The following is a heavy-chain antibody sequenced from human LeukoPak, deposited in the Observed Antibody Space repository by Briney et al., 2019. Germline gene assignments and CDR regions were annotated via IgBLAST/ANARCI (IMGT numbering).Heavy chain of an antibody. CDR2: IKEDGSEK. CDR3: ARRALRYCSSTSCPAQYYGVDV. Sequence: GGSLSLSCAASGFIFSSYWMSWVRQAPGKGLEWVANIKEDGSEKYYVDSVKGRFTISRDNAKNSLYLQTNSLRAEDTAVYYCARRALRYCSSTSCPAQYYGVDVWGKGTTVTVSS. V-gene: IGHV3-7*03. D-gene: IGHD2-2*01. J-gene: IGHJ6*04. CDR1: GFIFSSYW.